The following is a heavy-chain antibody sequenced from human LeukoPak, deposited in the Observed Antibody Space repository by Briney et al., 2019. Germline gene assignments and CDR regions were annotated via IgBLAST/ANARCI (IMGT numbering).Heavy chain of an antibody. CDR3: ARGPLGYSYGYDAFDI. V-gene: IGHV3-48*01. D-gene: IGHD5-18*01. CDR2: ITSGSGTV. J-gene: IGHJ3*02. CDR1: GFTFSSYS. Sequence: PGGSLRLSCAASGFTFSSYSMNWVRQAPGKGLEWLSCITSGSGTVYYADSVKGRFAISRDNANNSLYLQMNSLRAEDTAVYYCARGPLGYSYGYDAFDIWGQGTMVTVSS.